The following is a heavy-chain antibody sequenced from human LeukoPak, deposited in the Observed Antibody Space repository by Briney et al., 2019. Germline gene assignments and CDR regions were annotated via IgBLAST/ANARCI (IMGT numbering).Heavy chain of an antibody. D-gene: IGHD5/OR15-5a*01. V-gene: IGHV4-4*07. CDR3: ARGVSTITADY. Sequence: SETLSLTCTVSGGSTSNHYWSWIRQAAGKGLEWTGRIYTSGSTNYNPSLKSRVAMSIDTSKNQFSLKLSSVTAADTAVYYCARGVSTITADYWGQGTLVTVSS. J-gene: IGHJ4*02. CDR2: IYTSGST. CDR1: GGSTSNHY.